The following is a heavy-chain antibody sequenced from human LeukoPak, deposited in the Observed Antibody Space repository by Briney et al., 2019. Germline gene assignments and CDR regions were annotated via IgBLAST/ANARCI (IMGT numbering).Heavy chain of an antibody. CDR1: GYTFTSYG. Sequence: GASVKVSCKASGYTFTSYGISWVRQAPGQGLEWMGWISAYNGNTNYAQKLQGRVTMTTDTSTSTAYMELRSLRSDDTAVYYCARDIAYDILTGYSDSDYWGQGTLVTVSS. CDR2: ISAYNGNT. D-gene: IGHD3-9*01. J-gene: IGHJ4*02. V-gene: IGHV1-18*04. CDR3: ARDIAYDILTGYSDSDY.